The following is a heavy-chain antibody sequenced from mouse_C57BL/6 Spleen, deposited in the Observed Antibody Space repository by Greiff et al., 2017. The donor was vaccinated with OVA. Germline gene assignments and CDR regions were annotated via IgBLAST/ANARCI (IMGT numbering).Heavy chain of an antibody. D-gene: IGHD6-1*02. CDR1: GYSFTDYN. Sequence: VQLQQSGPELVKPGASVKISCKASGYSFTDYNLNWVKQSNGKSLEWIGVLNPNYGTTSYNQKFKGKATLTVDQASSTAYMQLNSLTSEDSAVYYCARYSQLPYAMDYWGQGTSVTVSS. CDR3: ARYSQLPYAMDY. J-gene: IGHJ4*01. V-gene: IGHV1-39*01. CDR2: LNPNYGTT.